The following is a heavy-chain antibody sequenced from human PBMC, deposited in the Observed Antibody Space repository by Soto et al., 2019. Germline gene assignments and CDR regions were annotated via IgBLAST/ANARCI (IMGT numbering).Heavy chain of an antibody. Sequence: QVQLQESGPGLVKPSGTLSLTCAVAGGSFNTGYCCIGVRQPPGKGLEWMGEVHHICTTNYIQSLKRRFTISVVSSGYEVSLQMDSVAAADPAVYYCARGVSYRLVYWGQGTMVTVS. CDR2: VHHICTT. J-gene: IGHJ4*02. CDR3: ARGVSYRLVY. D-gene: IGHD2-8*01. CDR1: GGSFNTGYC. V-gene: IGHV4-4*02.